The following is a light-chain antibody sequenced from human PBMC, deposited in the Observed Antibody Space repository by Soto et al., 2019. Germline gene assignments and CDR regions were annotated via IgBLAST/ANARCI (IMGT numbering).Light chain of an antibody. CDR2: EAS. J-gene: IGKJ2*01. Sequence: EIVLTQSPATLSLSPGERATLSCRASQSVSSYLAWYQQQPGQAPSLLIYEASNMATGIPARLSGSGSGTDFTLTISSLDPEDFAVYYCQKRSNWPPVTFSQGTKLEIK. CDR1: QSVSSY. V-gene: IGKV3-11*01. CDR3: QKRSNWPPVT.